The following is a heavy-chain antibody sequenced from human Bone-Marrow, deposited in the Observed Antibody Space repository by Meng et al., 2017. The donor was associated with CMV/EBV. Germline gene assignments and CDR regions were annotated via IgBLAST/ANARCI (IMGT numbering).Heavy chain of an antibody. V-gene: IGHV4-38-2*02. Sequence: ESLKISCTVSGYSISSGYYWGWIRQPPGKGLEWIGYIYYSGSTNYNPSLKSRVTISVDTSKNQFSLKLSSVTAADTAVYYCARGLLRFLEWLPYYYYGMDVWGQGTTVTVSS. D-gene: IGHD3-3*01. CDR3: ARGLLRFLEWLPYYYYGMDV. CDR2: IYYSGST. J-gene: IGHJ6*02. CDR1: GYSISSGYY.